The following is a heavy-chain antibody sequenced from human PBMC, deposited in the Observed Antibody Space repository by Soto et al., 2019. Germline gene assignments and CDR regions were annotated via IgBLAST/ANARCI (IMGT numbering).Heavy chain of an antibody. CDR1: GFTFSDSA. D-gene: IGHD2-8*01. V-gene: IGHV3-23*01. CDR2: ITFNGGST. CDR3: AKHVVDRCISY. J-gene: IGHJ4*01. Sequence: PGGSLRLSCAASGFTFSDSAMTWVRQTPGKGLEYVSSITFNGGSTYYADSVKGRFTISRDNSKNTLYLQMNSLRAEDTALYYCAKHVVDRCISYWGQGTLVTVSS.